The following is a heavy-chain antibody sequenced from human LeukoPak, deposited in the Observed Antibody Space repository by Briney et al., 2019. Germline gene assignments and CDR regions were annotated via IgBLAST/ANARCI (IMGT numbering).Heavy chain of an antibody. Sequence: SQTLSLTCTVSGGSISSGGYYWSWIRQHPGKGLEWIGYIYYSGSIYYNPSLKSRVTMSVDTSKNQFSLNLSSATAADTAVYYCARYLGGDRDFDYWGQGTLVTVSS. J-gene: IGHJ4*02. CDR2: IYYSGSI. CDR3: ARYLGGDRDFDY. V-gene: IGHV4-31*03. CDR1: GGSISSGGYY. D-gene: IGHD2-15*01.